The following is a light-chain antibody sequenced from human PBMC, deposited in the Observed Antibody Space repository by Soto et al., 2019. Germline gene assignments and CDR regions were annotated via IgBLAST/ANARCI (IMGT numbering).Light chain of an antibody. J-gene: IGLJ3*02. Sequence: QSALTQPPSASGSLGQSVTISCTGASSDIGDYNYVSWYQQHAGKAPKVMIYEVSQRPSGVPDRFSGSKSGNMASLTVSGLQAEDEADYYCGSYVGSKSFVFGGGTKLTVL. CDR2: EVS. CDR1: SSDIGDYNY. V-gene: IGLV2-8*01. CDR3: GSYVGSKSFV.